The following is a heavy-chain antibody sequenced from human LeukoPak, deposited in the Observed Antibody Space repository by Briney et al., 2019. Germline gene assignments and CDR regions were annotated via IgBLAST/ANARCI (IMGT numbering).Heavy chain of an antibody. CDR2: ISAYNGNT. Sequence: GASVKISCKASGYTFTSYGISWVRQAPGQGLEWMGWISAYNGNTNYAQKLKGRVTMTTDTSTSTAYMELSSLRSDDTAVYYCAREVGLWFGELLAYDYMDVRGKGTTVTVSS. D-gene: IGHD3-10*01. CDR3: AREVGLWFGELLAYDYMDV. CDR1: GYTFTSYG. V-gene: IGHV1-18*01. J-gene: IGHJ6*03.